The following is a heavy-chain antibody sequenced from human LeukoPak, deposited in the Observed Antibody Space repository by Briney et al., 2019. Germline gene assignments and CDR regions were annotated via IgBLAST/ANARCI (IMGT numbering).Heavy chain of an antibody. CDR1: GFTFSSYW. Sequence: GGSLRLSCAASGFTFSSYWMHWVRQAPGKGLVWVSRINSDGSSTTYADSVKGRFTISRDNAKNTLYLQMNSLRAEDTAAYYCARTLRYFGENWFDPWGQGTLVTVSS. CDR2: INSDGSST. D-gene: IGHD3-9*01. CDR3: ARTLRYFGENWFDP. J-gene: IGHJ5*02. V-gene: IGHV3-74*03.